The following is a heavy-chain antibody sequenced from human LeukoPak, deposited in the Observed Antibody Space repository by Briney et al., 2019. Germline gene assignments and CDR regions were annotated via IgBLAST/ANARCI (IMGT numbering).Heavy chain of an antibody. V-gene: IGHV1-8*02. CDR2: MNPNSGNT. Sequence: ASVKVSCKASGGTFSSYAISWVRQAPGQGLEWMGWMNPNSGNTGYAQKFQGRVTMTRNTSISTAYMELSSLRSEDTAVYYCARRIAAAGVHYHYYYMDVWGKGTTVTVSS. CDR3: ARRIAAAGVHYHYYYMDV. D-gene: IGHD6-13*01. J-gene: IGHJ6*03. CDR1: GGTFSSYA.